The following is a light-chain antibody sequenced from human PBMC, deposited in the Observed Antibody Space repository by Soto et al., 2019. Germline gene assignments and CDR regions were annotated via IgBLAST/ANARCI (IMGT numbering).Light chain of an antibody. CDR3: QQYGSSPWT. V-gene: IGKV3-20*01. J-gene: IGKJ1*01. CDR1: QSVSSSY. CDR2: RAS. Sequence: EIVLTQSPGTLSLSPGERATLSCRASQSVSSSYLAWYQQKPGQAPRLLIYRASSRATGIPDRFSGSGSATDFTLTISRLEPEDFAVYYCQQYGSSPWTFGQGTKVDIK.